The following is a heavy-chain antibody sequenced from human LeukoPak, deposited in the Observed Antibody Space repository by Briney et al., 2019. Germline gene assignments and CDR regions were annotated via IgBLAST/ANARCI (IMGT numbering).Heavy chain of an antibody. CDR1: GFTFSSYA. V-gene: IGHV3-30*04. CDR2: ISYDGSNK. D-gene: IGHD3-10*01. J-gene: IGHJ4*02. Sequence: GGSLRLSCAASGFTFSSYAMHWVRQAPGKGLEWVAVISYDGSNKYYADSVKGRFTISRDSSKNTLYLQMNSLRAEDTAVYYCARDYYGSGSYYNIDYWGQGTLVTVSS. CDR3: ARDYYGSGSYYNIDY.